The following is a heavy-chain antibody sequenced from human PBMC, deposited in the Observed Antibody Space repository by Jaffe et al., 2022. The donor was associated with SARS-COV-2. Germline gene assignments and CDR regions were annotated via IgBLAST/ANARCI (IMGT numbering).Heavy chain of an antibody. V-gene: IGHV3-15*01. D-gene: IGHD1-26*01. CDR1: GFTFSNAW. Sequence: EVQLVESGGGLVKPGGSLRLSCAASGFTFSNAWMSWVRQAPGKGLEWVGRIKSKTDGGTTDYAAPVKGRFTISRDDSKNTLYLQMNSLKTEDTAVYYCSGSYFHYYYGMDVWGQGTTVTVSS. J-gene: IGHJ6*02. CDR2: IKSKTDGGTT. CDR3: SGSYFHYYYGMDV.